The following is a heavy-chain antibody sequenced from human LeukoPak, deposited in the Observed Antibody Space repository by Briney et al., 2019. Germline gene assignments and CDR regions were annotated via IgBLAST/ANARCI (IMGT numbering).Heavy chain of an antibody. CDR1: GGSFSGYY. Sequence: PLETLCLTCAVYGGSFSGYYWSWIRQPPGKGLEGIGEINHSGSTNYNPSPKSQVTISVDTSKNQFSLKLSSVTAADTAVYYCARHGTVTHRFDYWGQGTLVTVSS. V-gene: IGHV4-34*01. D-gene: IGHD4-17*01. CDR2: INHSGST. CDR3: ARHGTVTHRFDY. J-gene: IGHJ4*02.